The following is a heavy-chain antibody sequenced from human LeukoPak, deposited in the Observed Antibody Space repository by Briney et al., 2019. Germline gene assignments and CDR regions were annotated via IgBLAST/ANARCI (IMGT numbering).Heavy chain of an antibody. J-gene: IGHJ4*02. Sequence: GASLRLSCAASGFTLSTYNIHWVRQAPGKGLEWVAVTWYDGAKRYYADSVQGRFTISRDNSNNTLSLQMNSLRADDTALYYCAREIPMITLDFWGQGILVTVSS. V-gene: IGHV3-33*01. CDR2: TWYDGAKR. D-gene: IGHD3-22*01. CDR1: GFTLSTYN. CDR3: AREIPMITLDF.